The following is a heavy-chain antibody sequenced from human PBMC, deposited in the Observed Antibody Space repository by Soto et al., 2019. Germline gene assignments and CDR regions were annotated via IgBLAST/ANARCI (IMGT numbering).Heavy chain of an antibody. Sequence: ASVKVSCKASGYTFTGYYMHWVRQAPGQGLEWMGWINPNSGGTNYAQKFQGWVTMTRDTSISTAYMELSRLRSDDTAVYYCARGYCSSASCYMEEYGMDVWGQGTTVTVSS. CDR1: GYTFTGYY. CDR3: ARGYCSSASCYMEEYGMDV. CDR2: INPNSGGT. D-gene: IGHD2-2*02. V-gene: IGHV1-2*04. J-gene: IGHJ6*02.